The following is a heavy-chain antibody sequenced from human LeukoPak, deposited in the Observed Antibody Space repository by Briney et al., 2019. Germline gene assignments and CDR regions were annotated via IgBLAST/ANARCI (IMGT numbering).Heavy chain of an antibody. CDR3: ARLRGRSDY. Sequence: SETLSLTCAVYGGSFSGYYWSWIRQPPGKGLEWIGEINHRGSTNYNPSLKSRVTISVDTSKNQFSLKLSSVTAADTAVYYCARLRGRSDYWGQGTLVTVSS. D-gene: IGHD2-15*01. CDR2: INHRGST. J-gene: IGHJ4*02. V-gene: IGHV4-34*01. CDR1: GGSFSGYY.